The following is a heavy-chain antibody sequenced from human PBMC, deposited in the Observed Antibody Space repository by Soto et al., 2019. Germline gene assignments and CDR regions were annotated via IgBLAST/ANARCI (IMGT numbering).Heavy chain of an antibody. CDR3: ARGIDLWSGYTTSYGMEV. D-gene: IGHD3-3*01. J-gene: IGHJ6*02. Sequence: SVKVSCKASGYTFTGYYMHWVRQAPGQGLEWMGWINPNSGGTNYAQKFQGWVTMTRDTSISTAYMELSRLRSDDTAVYYCARGIDLWSGYTTSYGMEVWGQGTTVTVSS. V-gene: IGHV1-2*04. CDR1: GYTFTGYY. CDR2: INPNSGGT.